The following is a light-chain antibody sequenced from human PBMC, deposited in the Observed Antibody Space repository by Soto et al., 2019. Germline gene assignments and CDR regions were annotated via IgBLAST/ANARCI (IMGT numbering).Light chain of an antibody. CDR3: QKYNSAPFT. CDR2: VAS. J-gene: IGKJ3*01. Sequence: DIQMTQSPSFLSASVGDRVTITCRASQGMSNYLAWFQQKPGEVPNLLIYVASTLQPGVPSRFSGSGSGTDFTLTISSLQPEDVATYYCQKYNSAPFTFGPGTKMDLK. CDR1: QGMSNY. V-gene: IGKV1-27*01.